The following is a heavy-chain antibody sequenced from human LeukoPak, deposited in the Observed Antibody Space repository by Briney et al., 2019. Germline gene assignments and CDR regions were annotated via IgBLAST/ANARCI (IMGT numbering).Heavy chain of an antibody. CDR3: ALTRTATTEFDP. CDR2: IYYSGST. J-gene: IGHJ5*02. Sequence: SETLSLTCTLPGGSISSSSYYWGWIRQPPGKGLEWIGSIYYSGSTYYNPSLKSRVTISVNTSTNHFSLKRSSVTAADTAVYYCALTRTATTEFDPWGQGSLVTVSS. D-gene: IGHD4-11*01. CDR1: GGSISSSSYY. V-gene: IGHV4-39*02.